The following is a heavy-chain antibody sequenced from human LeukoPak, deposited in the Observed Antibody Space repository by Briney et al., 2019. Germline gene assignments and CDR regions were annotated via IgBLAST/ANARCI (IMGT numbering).Heavy chain of an antibody. CDR1: GFTFSSIA. CDR2: ISGSGGGT. CDR3: AKDLGRYRNNFFDY. Sequence: TGGSLRLSCAASGFTFSSIAMSWVRQAPDGGLEWVSTISGSGGGTYYADSVKGRFTISRDDSKNTLYLQMNSLRADDTAVYYCAKDLGRYRNNFFDYWGQGNLVTVSS. D-gene: IGHD1-26*01. V-gene: IGHV3-23*01. J-gene: IGHJ4*02.